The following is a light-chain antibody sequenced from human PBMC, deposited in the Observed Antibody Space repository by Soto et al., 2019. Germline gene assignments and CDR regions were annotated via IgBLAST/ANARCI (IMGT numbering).Light chain of an antibody. CDR2: GAS. CDR1: QSVSSGY. CDR3: QQYSSSPSIT. V-gene: IGKV3-20*01. Sequence: EIVLTQSPSTLSLSPGERATPSCRASQSVSSGYLAWYQQKPGQAPRLLIYGASTRATGIPDRFSGSGSGTDFTLTISRLEPEDFAVYYCQQYSSSPSITFGQGTRLEIK. J-gene: IGKJ5*01.